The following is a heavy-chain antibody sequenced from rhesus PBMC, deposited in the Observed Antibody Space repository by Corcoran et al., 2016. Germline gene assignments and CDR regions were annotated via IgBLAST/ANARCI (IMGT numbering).Heavy chain of an antibody. CDR1: GGSISDSYR. V-gene: IGHV4S10*01. D-gene: IGHD6-25*01. J-gene: IGHJ4*01. CDR3: ARTSIAAAGKDDY. Sequence: QVQLQESGPGVVKPSETLSLTCAVSGGSISDSYRWSWIRQPPGKGLEWIGYIYCSSTSTNYNPSLKSRGTISKDTSKNQFSLKLSSVTAADTAVYYCARTSIAAAGKDDYWGQGVLVTVSS. CDR2: IYCSSTST.